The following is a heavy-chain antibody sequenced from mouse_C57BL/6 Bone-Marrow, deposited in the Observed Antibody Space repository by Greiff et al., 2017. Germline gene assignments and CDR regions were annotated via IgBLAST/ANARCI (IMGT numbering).Heavy chain of an antibody. CDR2: INPGSGGT. CDR3: ARSKNWDSWFAY. V-gene: IGHV1-54*01. Sequence: VQLQQSGAELVRPGTSVKVSCKASGYAFTNYLIEWVKQRPGQGLEWIGVINPGSGGTNYNEKFKGKATLTADTSSSTAYMQISSLTSEDGAVYFGARSKNWDSWFAYWGQGTLVTVSA. CDR1: GYAFTNYL. D-gene: IGHD4-1*01. J-gene: IGHJ3*01.